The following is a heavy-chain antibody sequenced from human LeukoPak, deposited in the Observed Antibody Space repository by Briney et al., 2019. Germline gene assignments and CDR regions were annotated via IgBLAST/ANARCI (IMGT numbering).Heavy chain of an antibody. D-gene: IGHD5-24*01. CDR1: GGSISSYY. V-gene: IGHV4-59*08. CDR3: ARLRGYNSLDY. CDR2: IYYSGST. J-gene: IGHJ4*02. Sequence: SETLSLTCTVSGGSISSYYWSWIRQPPGKGLEWIGYIYYSGSTNYNPSLKSRVTISVDTSKNQFSLKLSSVTAADTAVYYCARLRGYNSLDYWGQGTLVTVSS.